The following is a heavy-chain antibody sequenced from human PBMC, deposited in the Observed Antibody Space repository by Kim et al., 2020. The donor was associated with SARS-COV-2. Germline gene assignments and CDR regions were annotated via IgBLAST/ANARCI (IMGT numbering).Heavy chain of an antibody. J-gene: IGHJ4*02. D-gene: IGHD3-16*01. CDR1: GGTFSSYA. CDR2: ITPMFGTA. CDR3: ASGGLGIHFDY. Sequence: VKVSCKASGGTFSSYAISWVRQAPGQGLEWMGGITPMFGTANYAQKFQGRVTITADESTSTAYMELSSLRSEDTAVYYCASGGLGIHFDYWGQGTLVTVSS. V-gene: IGHV1-69*13.